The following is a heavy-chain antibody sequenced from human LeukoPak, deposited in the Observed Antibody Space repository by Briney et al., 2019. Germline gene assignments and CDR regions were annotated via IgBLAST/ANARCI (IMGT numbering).Heavy chain of an antibody. CDR3: ARDSDPRGSYWGENWFDP. V-gene: IGHV1-18*01. CDR2: ISAYNGNT. Sequence: GASVKVSCKASGYTFTSYGISWVRQAPGQGLEWMGSISAYNGNTNYAQKLQGRVTMTTDTSTSTAYMELRSLRSDDTAVYYCARDSDPRGSYWGENWFDPWGQGTLVTVSS. D-gene: IGHD1-26*01. CDR1: GYTFTSYG. J-gene: IGHJ5*02.